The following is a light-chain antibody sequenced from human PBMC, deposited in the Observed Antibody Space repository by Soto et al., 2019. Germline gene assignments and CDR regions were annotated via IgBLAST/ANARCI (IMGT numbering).Light chain of an antibody. CDR1: TSNIGHNY. CDR3: ASWDDSLSGFV. Sequence: QSVLTQPPSASGTPGQRVTISCSGTTSNIGHNYVCWYQQLPGSTPKLLILRRDQRPSGVPDRFSGSKSGTSASLTIGGLRSEDEADYYCASWDDSLSGFVFGTGTKLTVL. J-gene: IGLJ1*01. CDR2: RRD. V-gene: IGLV1-47*01.